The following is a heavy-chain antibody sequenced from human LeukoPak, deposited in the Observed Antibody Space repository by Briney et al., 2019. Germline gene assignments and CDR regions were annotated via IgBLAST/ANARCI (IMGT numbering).Heavy chain of an antibody. CDR2: IYPGDSNT. CDR1: GYSFTTYW. Sequence: GESLKISCKGSGYSFTTYWIAWVRQMPGKGLDWMGIIYPGDSNTRYSPPFQGQVTISADKSISTAYLQWSSLKASDTAMYYCARRIAVAGRYYFDYWGQGTLVTVSS. D-gene: IGHD6-19*01. V-gene: IGHV5-51*01. J-gene: IGHJ4*02. CDR3: ARRIAVAGRYYFDY.